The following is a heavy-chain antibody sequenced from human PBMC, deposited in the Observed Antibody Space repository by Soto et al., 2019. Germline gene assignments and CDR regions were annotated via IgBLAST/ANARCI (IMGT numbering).Heavy chain of an antibody. CDR2: ISSGSSTI. J-gene: IGHJ4*02. D-gene: IGHD4-17*01. CDR1: GFTFSSYS. CDR3: PRVRQPGLDY. Sequence: EVQLVDSGGGLVQPGGSLRLSCAASGFTFSSYSMIWVRQAPGKGLEWVSYISSGSSTIYYADSVKGRFTVSRDNAKNSLYMKMNRLRDKDMAVYYCPRVRQPGLDYWGQGTLVTVSS. V-gene: IGHV3-48*02.